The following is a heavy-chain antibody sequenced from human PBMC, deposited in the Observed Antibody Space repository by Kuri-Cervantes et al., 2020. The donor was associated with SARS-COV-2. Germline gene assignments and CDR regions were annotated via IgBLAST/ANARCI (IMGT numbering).Heavy chain of an antibody. CDR1: GGSFSGYY. J-gene: IGHJ5*02. V-gene: IGHV4-34*01. CDR2: INHSGST. Sequence: ESLKISCAVYGGSFSGYYWSWIRQPPGKGLEWIGEINHSGSTNYNPSLKSRVTISVDTSKNQFSLKLSSVTAADTAVYYCARASEEHMIVVVITTGGWFDPWGQGTLVAVS. CDR3: ARASEEHMIVVVITTGGWFDP. D-gene: IGHD3-22*01.